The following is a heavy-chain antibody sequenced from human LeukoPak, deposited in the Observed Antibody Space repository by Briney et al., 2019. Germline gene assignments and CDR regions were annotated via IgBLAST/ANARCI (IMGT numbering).Heavy chain of an antibody. CDR3: ARDWSKGATDY. J-gene: IGHJ4*02. D-gene: IGHD1-26*01. CDR2: IRQDGSEK. V-gene: IGHV3-7*01. Sequence: GGSPRLSCAASGFTFSRSWMSWVRQAPGKGLEWVANIRQDGSEKNHADSVKGRFTISRDNAKNSLFLQMNSLRVEDTALYYCARDWSKGATDYWGQGTLVTVSS. CDR1: GFTFSRSW.